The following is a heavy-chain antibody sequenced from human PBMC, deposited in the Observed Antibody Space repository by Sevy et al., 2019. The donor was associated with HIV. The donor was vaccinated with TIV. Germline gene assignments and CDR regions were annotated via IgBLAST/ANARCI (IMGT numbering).Heavy chain of an antibody. CDR2: IIPILGTT. CDR3: ARGGGNGWYYFDY. J-gene: IGHJ4*02. CDR1: GGIFKTYG. V-gene: IGHV1-69*13. D-gene: IGHD6-19*01. Sequence: ASVKVSCKASGGIFKTYGFGWVRQAPGQGPEWVGGIIPILGTTNYAQKFQDRVTISADEYTKTVHMELRNLRSEDTGVYYCARGGGNGWYYFDYWGQETLVTVSS.